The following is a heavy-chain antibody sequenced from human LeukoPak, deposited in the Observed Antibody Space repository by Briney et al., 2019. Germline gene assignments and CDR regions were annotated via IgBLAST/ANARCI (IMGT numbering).Heavy chain of an antibody. CDR2: ISGSGGST. V-gene: IGHV3-23*01. CDR3: ALDCCTGSRFDH. Sequence: GGSLRLSCAASGFTFSSYAMSWVRQAPGKGLEWVSAISGSGGSTYYADSVKGRFTISRDNSKNTLYLQMNSLTVEDTAVYYCALDCCTGSRFDHWGQGTLVIVSS. D-gene: IGHD2-8*02. CDR1: GFTFSSYA. J-gene: IGHJ4*02.